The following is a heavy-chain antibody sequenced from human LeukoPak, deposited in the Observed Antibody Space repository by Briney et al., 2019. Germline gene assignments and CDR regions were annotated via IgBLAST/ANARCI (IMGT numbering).Heavy chain of an antibody. J-gene: IGHJ4*02. CDR3: ARDPQILTGPGTLDI. CDR2: ISGSGGST. Sequence: PGGSLRLSCAASGFTFSSYAISWVRQAPGKGLEWVSAISGSGGSTYYADSVKGRFTISRDNSKNTLYLQMHSLRAEDTAVYYCARDPQILTGPGTLDIWGQGTLVTVSS. V-gene: IGHV3-23*01. CDR1: GFTFSSYA. D-gene: IGHD3-9*01.